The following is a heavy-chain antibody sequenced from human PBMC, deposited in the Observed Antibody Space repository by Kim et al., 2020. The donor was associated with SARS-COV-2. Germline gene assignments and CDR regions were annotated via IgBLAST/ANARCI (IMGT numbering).Heavy chain of an antibody. Sequence: SETLSLTCTVSGGSISSSSNYWGWLRQPPGKGLEWIGSICYSGSTYYNPSLKSRVTISVDTSKNQFSLKLSPVTAADTAVYYCASHHIVVVPAAIVHWG. V-gene: IGHV4-39*01. CDR2: ICYSGST. CDR1: GGSISSSSNY. D-gene: IGHD2-2*02. J-gene: IGHJ1*01. CDR3: ASHHIVVVPAAIVH.